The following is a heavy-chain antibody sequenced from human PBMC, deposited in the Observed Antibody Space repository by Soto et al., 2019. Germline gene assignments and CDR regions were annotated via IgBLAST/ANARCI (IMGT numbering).Heavy chain of an antibody. CDR1: GDSVSSNSAA. Sequence: QVQLQQSGPGLVKPSQTLSLTCAISGDSVSSNSAAWHWIRQSPSRGLEWLGRTYYRSTWKYEYXVXVXXRISINPDTSKNQFSLQLNFVTVEDTAVYYCARGSYDSSWYWGQGTLVTVSS. D-gene: IGHD6-13*01. CDR3: ARGSYDSSWY. J-gene: IGHJ4*02. CDR2: TYYRSTWKY. V-gene: IGHV6-1*01.